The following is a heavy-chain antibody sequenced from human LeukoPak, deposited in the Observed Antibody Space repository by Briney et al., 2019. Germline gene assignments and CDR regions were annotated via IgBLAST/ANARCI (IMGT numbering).Heavy chain of an antibody. CDR1: GFTFSSYS. J-gene: IGHJ4*02. CDR3: ARSSRLFLAVAGLFDY. V-gene: IGHV3-48*04. CDR2: ISSSSSTI. Sequence: AGGSLRLSCAASGFTFSSYSMNWVRQAPGKGLEWVSYISSSSSTIYYADSVKGRFTISRDNAKNSLYLQMNSLRAEDTAVYYCARSSRLFLAVAGLFDYWGQGTLVTVSS. D-gene: IGHD6-19*01.